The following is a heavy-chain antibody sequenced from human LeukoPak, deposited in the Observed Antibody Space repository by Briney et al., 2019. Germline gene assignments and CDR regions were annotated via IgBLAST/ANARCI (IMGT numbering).Heavy chain of an antibody. CDR1: GFTFSSYA. Sequence: GGSLRLSCAASGFTFSSYAMSWVRQAPGKGLEWVSAISGSGGSTYYADSVKGRFTISRDNSKNTLYLQMNSLRAEDTAVYYCAKDWVTTGPYYYYYMDVWGKGTTVTISS. CDR2: ISGSGGST. CDR3: AKDWVTTGPYYYYYMDV. D-gene: IGHD4-17*01. V-gene: IGHV3-23*01. J-gene: IGHJ6*03.